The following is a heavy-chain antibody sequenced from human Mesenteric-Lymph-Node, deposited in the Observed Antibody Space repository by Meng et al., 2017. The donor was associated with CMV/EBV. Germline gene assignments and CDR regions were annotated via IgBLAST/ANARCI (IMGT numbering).Heavy chain of an antibody. Sequence: GGSLRLSCEASGFIVSSHYMSWVRQAPGKGLEWVSIIYSGGTTYYADSVKGRFTISRDDSKNTLYLQMNSLRAEDTAVYYCAKGGGSSSIDYWGQGTLVTVSS. CDR3: AKGGGSSSIDY. D-gene: IGHD1-26*01. CDR1: GFIVSSHY. V-gene: IGHV3-53*01. CDR2: IYSGGTT. J-gene: IGHJ4*02.